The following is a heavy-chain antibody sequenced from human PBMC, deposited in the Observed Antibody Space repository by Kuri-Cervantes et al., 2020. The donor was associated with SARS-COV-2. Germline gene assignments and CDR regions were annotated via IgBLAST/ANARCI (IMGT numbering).Heavy chain of an antibody. V-gene: IGHV4-34*01. CDR2: INHSGST. D-gene: IGHD6-19*01. Sequence: GSLRLSCAVYGGSFSGYYWSWIRQPPGKGLEWIGEINHSGSTNYNPSLKSRVTISVDTSKNQFSLKLSSATAADTAVYYCARDVKGYNSGWYSWYFDLWGRGALVTVSS. J-gene: IGHJ2*01. CDR1: GGSFSGYY. CDR3: ARDVKGYNSGWYSWYFDL.